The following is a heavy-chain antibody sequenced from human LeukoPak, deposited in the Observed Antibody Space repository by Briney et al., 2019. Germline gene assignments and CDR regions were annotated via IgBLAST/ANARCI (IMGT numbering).Heavy chain of an antibody. D-gene: IGHD4-17*01. V-gene: IGHV1-69*13. J-gene: IGHJ4*02. CDR1: GGTFSSYA. CDR2: IIPIFGTA. CDR3: ARDESGDYGDYQADY. Sequence: SVKVSCKASGGTFSSYAISWVRQAPGQGLEWMGGIIPIFGTADYAQKFQGRVTITADESTSTAYMELSSLRSEDTAVYYCARDESGDYGDYQADYWGQGTLVTVSS.